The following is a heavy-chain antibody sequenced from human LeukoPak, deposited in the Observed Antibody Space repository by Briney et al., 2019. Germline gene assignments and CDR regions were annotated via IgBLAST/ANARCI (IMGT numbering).Heavy chain of an antibody. CDR1: GFTVSSNY. V-gene: IGHV3-64*01. D-gene: IGHD4-17*01. Sequence: PGGSLRLSCAGSGFTVSSNYMSWIRQGPGKGLEYVSVISSDGDSADYVNSVKGRFTISRDNSKNTLYLQMGSLRSEDTAVYYCAREPAFGDLDYWGQGALVTVSS. J-gene: IGHJ4*02. CDR2: ISSDGDSA. CDR3: AREPAFGDLDY.